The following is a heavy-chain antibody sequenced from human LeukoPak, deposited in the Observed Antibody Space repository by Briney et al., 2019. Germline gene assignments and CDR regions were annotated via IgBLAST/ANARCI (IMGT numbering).Heavy chain of an antibody. CDR3: ARDSRQQLPH. V-gene: IGHV3-48*01. J-gene: IGHJ4*02. CDR2: ISSGSSAI. Sequence: GGSLRLSCAASGFTFSSYSMNWVRQPPGKGLEWVSYISSGSSAIYYADSVKGRFTISRDNAKNSLYLQMNSLRAEDTAVCYCARDSRQQLPHWGQGTLVTVSS. D-gene: IGHD6-13*01. CDR1: GFTFSSYS.